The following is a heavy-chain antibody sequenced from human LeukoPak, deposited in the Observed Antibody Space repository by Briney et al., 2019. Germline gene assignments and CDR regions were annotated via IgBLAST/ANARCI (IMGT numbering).Heavy chain of an antibody. V-gene: IGHV4-34*01. CDR1: GGSFSGYY. CDR2: ISHSGTT. J-gene: IGHJ5*01. CDR3: ARGSPKHDS. Sequence: SETLSLTCAVYGGSFSGYYWTWIRQPPGKGLEGIAEISHSGTTNYNPALKSRVTISVDTSKNQFSLKLISVTAADTGVYYCARGSPKHDSWGQGTLVIVSP.